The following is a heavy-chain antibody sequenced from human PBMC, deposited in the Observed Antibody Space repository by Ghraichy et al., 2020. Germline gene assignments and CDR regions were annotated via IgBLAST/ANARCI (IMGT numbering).Heavy chain of an antibody. J-gene: IGHJ2*01. D-gene: IGHD2-21*01. Sequence: GGSLRLSCAASGFSFSTTGMSWVRQAPGRGPEWVSSISSSGGETYYGDSVKGRFTVSRDNSKNTLYLQMNSLTVEDTAVFYCVKIGVIGLWYFDLWGRGTLVRVSP. CDR3: VKIGVIGLWYFDL. V-gene: IGHV3-23*01. CDR2: ISSSGGET. CDR1: GFSFSTTG.